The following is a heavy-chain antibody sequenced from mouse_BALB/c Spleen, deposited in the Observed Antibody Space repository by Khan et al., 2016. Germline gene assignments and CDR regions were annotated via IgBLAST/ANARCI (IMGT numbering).Heavy chain of an antibody. CDR1: GYTFTNYG. Sequence: QIQLVQSGPELKKPGETVKISCKASGYTFTNYGMNWVKQAPGKGLKWMGWINTNTGEPTYAEEFKGRCAFSLETSASTAYLQINNLKNEDTATYFCAEDYYDRNWFAYWGQVTLVTVSA. CDR3: AEDYYDRNWFAY. J-gene: IGHJ3*01. V-gene: IGHV9-3*02. CDR2: INTNTGEP. D-gene: IGHD1-1*01.